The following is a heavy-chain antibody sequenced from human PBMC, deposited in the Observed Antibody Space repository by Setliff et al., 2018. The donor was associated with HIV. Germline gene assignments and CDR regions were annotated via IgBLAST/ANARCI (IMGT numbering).Heavy chain of an antibody. CDR2: IVAGRGNT. CDR3: VADPSISMVRGLILESTFDI. Sequence: SVKVSCKASGYTFLTYGISGVRQAPGHGLEWIGWIVAGRGNTNYAQQFQGRVTITRDMSTSTAYMELSSLRSEDTAVYYCVADPSISMVRGLILESTFDIWGQGTMVTVSS. J-gene: IGHJ3*02. CDR1: GYTFLTYG. V-gene: IGHV1-58*02. D-gene: IGHD3-10*01.